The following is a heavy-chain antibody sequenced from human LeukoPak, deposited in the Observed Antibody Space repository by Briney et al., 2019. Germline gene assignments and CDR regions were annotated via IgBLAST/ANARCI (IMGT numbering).Heavy chain of an antibody. V-gene: IGHV4-34*01. J-gene: IGHJ4*02. D-gene: IGHD3-22*01. CDR3: ARGFDSSGYYYLSGALDY. CDR1: GVSFSGYY. CDR2: INHSGST. Sequence: PSETLSLTCAVYGVSFSGYYWSWIRQPPGKGLEWIGEINHSGSTNYNPSLKNRVTISVDTSKNQFSLKLSSVTAADTAVYYCARGFDSSGYYYLSGALDYWGQGTLVTVSS.